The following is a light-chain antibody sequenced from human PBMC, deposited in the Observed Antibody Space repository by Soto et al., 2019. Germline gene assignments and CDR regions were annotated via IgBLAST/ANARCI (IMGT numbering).Light chain of an antibody. Sequence: QSVLTQPASVSGSPGQSITISCSGTSSDVGGYNFVSWYQVHPGKAPRLILYDVGSRPSGVSYRFSGSKSANTASLNISRLQAGDEADYYCSSYTTTTSLVVFGGGTKLTVL. V-gene: IGLV2-14*03. J-gene: IGLJ2*01. CDR2: DVG. CDR1: SSDVGGYNF. CDR3: SSYTTTTSLVV.